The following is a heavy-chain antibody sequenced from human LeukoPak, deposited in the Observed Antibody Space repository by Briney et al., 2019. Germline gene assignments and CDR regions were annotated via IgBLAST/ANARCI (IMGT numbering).Heavy chain of an antibody. D-gene: IGHD5-12*01. V-gene: IGHV3-21*01. Sequence: PGGSLRLSCAASGFTFSSYSMNWVRQAPGKGLEWVSSISSSSSYIYYADSVKGRFTISRDNAKNSLYLQMNSLRAEDTAVYYCARAPDKVATILKDPWFDPWGQGTLVTVSS. J-gene: IGHJ5*02. CDR3: ARAPDKVATILKDPWFDP. CDR1: GFTFSSYS. CDR2: ISSSSSYI.